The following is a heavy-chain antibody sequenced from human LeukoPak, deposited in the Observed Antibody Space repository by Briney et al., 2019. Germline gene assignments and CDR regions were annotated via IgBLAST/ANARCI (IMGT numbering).Heavy chain of an antibody. CDR3: ARSQLHRYFDL. Sequence: RTSETLSLTCTVSGGSISSYYWSWIRQPPGKGLEWIGYIYYSGSTNYNPSLKSRVTISVDTSKNQFSLKLSSVTAADTAVYYCARSQLHRYFDLWGRGTLVTVSS. J-gene: IGHJ2*01. V-gene: IGHV4-59*08. CDR1: GGSISSYY. D-gene: IGHD6-6*01. CDR2: IYYSGST.